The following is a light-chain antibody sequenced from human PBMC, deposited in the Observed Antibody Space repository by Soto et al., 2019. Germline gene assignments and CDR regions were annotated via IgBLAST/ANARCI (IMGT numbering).Light chain of an antibody. V-gene: IGKV1-39*01. CDR3: QQGYSDPPT. CDR2: SAS. CDR1: RSIGTY. Sequence: DIQMTQSPSSLSASVGDRVSIPCRASRSIGTYLNWYQRKPGQAPNLLIYSASNLQSGVPSRFSGSGSGTDFILTISSLQPEDFAIYYCQQGYSDPPTFGGGTKVQIK. J-gene: IGKJ4*01.